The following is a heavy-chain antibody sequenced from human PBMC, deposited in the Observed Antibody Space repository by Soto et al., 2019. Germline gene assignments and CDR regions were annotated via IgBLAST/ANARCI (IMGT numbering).Heavy chain of an antibody. D-gene: IGHD3-22*01. CDR1: GFTFSSYG. V-gene: IGHV3-33*01. Sequence: QVQLVESGGGVVQPGRSLRLSCAASGFTFSSYGMHWVRQAPGKGLEWVAVIWYDGSNKYYADSVKGRFTISRDNSKNTLYLQKNSLRAEDTAVYYCARDRGYYDSSGRTLYYYYYGMDVWGQGTTVTVSS. CDR3: ARDRGYYDSSGRTLYYYYYGMDV. CDR2: IWYDGSNK. J-gene: IGHJ6*02.